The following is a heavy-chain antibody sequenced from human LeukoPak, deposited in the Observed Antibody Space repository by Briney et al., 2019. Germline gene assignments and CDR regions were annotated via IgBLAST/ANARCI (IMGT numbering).Heavy chain of an antibody. Sequence: SVKVSCKASGGTFSSYAISWVRQAPGQGLEWMGGIIPIFGTANYAQKFQGRVTITADKSTSTAYMELSSLRSEDTAVYYCAREGSIAAGTTFPLDYWGQGTLVTVSS. CDR2: IIPIFGTA. V-gene: IGHV1-69*06. CDR1: GGTFSSYA. J-gene: IGHJ4*02. D-gene: IGHD6-13*01. CDR3: AREGSIAAGTTFPLDY.